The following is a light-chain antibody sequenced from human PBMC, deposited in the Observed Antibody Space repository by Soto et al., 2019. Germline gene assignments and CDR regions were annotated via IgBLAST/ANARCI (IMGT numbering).Light chain of an antibody. V-gene: IGLV2-14*01. J-gene: IGLJ2*01. CDR3: SSYSSSSTPVV. CDR2: DVR. Sequence: QSALTQPASVSGSPGQSITISCTGTSSDVGGYNYVAWYQQHPGKAPKLMIYDVRTRPSGVSNRFSGSKSGNTASLTISGFQAEDEADYYCSSYSSSSTPVVLGGGTKLTVL. CDR1: SSDVGGYNY.